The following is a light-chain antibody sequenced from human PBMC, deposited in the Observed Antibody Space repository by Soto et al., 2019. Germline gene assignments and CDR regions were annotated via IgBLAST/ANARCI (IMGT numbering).Light chain of an antibody. Sequence: EIVLTQSPGTLSLSPGERATLSCRASQSVSSSYLAWYQQKPGQAPRLLIYGASCRATGIPDRFSGSGSGTDFTLTISRLEPEDFAVYYCQQYGSSRIYTVVQGTKREIK. CDR1: QSVSSSY. CDR3: QQYGSSRIYT. CDR2: GAS. J-gene: IGKJ2*01. V-gene: IGKV3-20*01.